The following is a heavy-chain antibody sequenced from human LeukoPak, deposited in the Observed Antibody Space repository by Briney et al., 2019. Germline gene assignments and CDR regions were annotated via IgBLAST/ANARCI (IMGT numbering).Heavy chain of an antibody. V-gene: IGHV3-48*01. CDR3: ARDRAAGWFDP. D-gene: IGHD6-13*01. J-gene: IGHJ5*02. Sequence: PGGPLRLSCAASGLTFSRYSMNWVRQAPGKGLEGVSNISSSSSTIYYADSVKGRFTISRDNAKNSLYLQMNSLRAEDTAVYYCARDRAAGWFDPWGQGTLVTVSS. CDR2: ISSSSSTI. CDR1: GLTFSRYS.